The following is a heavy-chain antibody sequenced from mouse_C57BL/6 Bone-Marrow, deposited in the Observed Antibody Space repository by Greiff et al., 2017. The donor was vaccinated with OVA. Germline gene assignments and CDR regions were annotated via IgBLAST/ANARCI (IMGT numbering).Heavy chain of an antibody. J-gene: IGHJ1*03. D-gene: IGHD2-3*01. CDR1: GFSLTSYA. Sequence: VKLMESGPGLVAPSQSLSITCTVSGFSLTSYAISWVRQPPGKGLEWLGVIWTGGGTNYNSALKSRLSISKDNSKSQVFLKMNSLQTDDTARYYYARNSYEGYYYDHHWYFDVWGTGTTVTVSS. CDR2: IWTGGGT. V-gene: IGHV2-9-1*01. CDR3: ARNSYEGYYYDHHWYFDV.